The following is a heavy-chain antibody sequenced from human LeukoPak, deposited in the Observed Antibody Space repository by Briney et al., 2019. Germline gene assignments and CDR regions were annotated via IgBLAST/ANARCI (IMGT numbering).Heavy chain of an antibody. V-gene: IGHV3-74*01. CDR3: ARGYYSSCGY. Sequence: GGSLRLSCAASGFTFSNYWMHWVRQAPGKRLVWVSRISSDGTSTNYADSVKGRFTISRDNAKNTLYLRMNSLRADDTAVYYCARGYYSSCGYWGQGTLVTVSS. J-gene: IGHJ4*02. D-gene: IGHD6-13*01. CDR1: GFTFSNYW. CDR2: ISSDGTST.